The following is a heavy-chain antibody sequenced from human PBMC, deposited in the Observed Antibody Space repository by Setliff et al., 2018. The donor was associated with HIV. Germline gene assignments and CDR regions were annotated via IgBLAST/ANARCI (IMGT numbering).Heavy chain of an antibody. CDR1: GGSISSYY. V-gene: IGHV4-59*01. CDR2: IYYSGNT. D-gene: IGHD3-10*01. J-gene: IGHJ4*02. Sequence: SETLSLTCTVSGGSISSYYWSWIRQSPGKGLEWIGNIYYSGNTNYNPSFKSRVTISVDTSKNQFSLKLSSVTAADTAVYYCARDRAPRNWGQGTLVTVSS. CDR3: ARDRAPRN.